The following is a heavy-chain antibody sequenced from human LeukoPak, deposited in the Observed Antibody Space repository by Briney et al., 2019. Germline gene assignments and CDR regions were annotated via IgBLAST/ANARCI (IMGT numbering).Heavy chain of an antibody. J-gene: IGHJ6*02. V-gene: IGHV4-59*01. Sequence: PSETLSLTCTVSGGSISSYYWSLIRQPPGKGLEWIGYIYYSGSTNYNPSLKSRVTISVDTSKNQFSLKLSSVTAADTAVYYCARDKTRYCSSTSCYYGMDVWGQGTTVTVSS. CDR2: IYYSGST. CDR1: GGSISSYY. D-gene: IGHD2-2*01. CDR3: ARDKTRYCSSTSCYYGMDV.